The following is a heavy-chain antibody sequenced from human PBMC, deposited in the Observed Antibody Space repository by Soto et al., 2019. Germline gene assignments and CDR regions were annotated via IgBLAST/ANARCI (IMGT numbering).Heavy chain of an antibody. V-gene: IGHV3-23*01. J-gene: IGHJ6*02. D-gene: IGHD2-21*01. CDR2: ISGSGGST. CDR3: AKDPRSVVERSDYGMDV. CDR1: GFTFSSHG. Sequence: EVQLLESGGGLVQPGGSLRLSCAASGFTFSSHGMSWVRQAPGEGLEWVSAISGSGGSTYYADSVKGRFTISRDNSKNTLYLQMNSLRAEDTAVYYCAKDPRSVVERSDYGMDVWGQGTTVTVSS.